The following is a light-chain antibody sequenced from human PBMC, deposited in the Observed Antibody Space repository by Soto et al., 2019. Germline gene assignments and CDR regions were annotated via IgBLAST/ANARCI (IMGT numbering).Light chain of an antibody. J-gene: IGLJ1*01. CDR2: DAS. CDR1: SSDVGGYNY. Sequence: QSALTQPASVSGSPGQSITISCTGTSSDVGGYNYVSWYQQHPGKPPKLMIYDASNRPSGVSNRFSGSKSGNTASLTISGLQAEDEADYYCSSYTSSSTLYVFGTGTKLTVL. V-gene: IGLV2-14*01. CDR3: SSYTSSSTLYV.